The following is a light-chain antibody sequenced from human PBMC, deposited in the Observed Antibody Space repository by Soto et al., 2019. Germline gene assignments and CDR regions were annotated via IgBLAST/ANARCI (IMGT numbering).Light chain of an antibody. CDR1: QSIYNY. V-gene: IGKV1-5*01. J-gene: IGKJ1*01. CDR3: QQCHRYLT. Sequence: EIQMNQSRSALSASVGYRGNITCRASQSIYNYLNWYQQKPGKAPKLLISGASSLQSGVPSRFSGSASGTEFTLTISSLQPDDIATYYCQQCHRYLTFGQGTKVDIK. CDR2: GAS.